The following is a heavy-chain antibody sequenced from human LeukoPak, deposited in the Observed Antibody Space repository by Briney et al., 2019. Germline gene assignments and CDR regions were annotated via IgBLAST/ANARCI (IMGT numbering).Heavy chain of an antibody. CDR3: ARDYYDSSGYYYYYGMDV. J-gene: IGHJ6*02. CDR1: GGSISSYY. Sequence: SETLSLTCTVSGGSISSYYWNWIRQPAGKGLEWIGRIYTSGSTNYNPSLKSRVTMSVDTSKNQFSLKLSSVTAADTAVYYCARDYYDSSGYYYYYGMDVWGQGTTVTVSS. V-gene: IGHV4-4*07. D-gene: IGHD3-22*01. CDR2: IYTSGST.